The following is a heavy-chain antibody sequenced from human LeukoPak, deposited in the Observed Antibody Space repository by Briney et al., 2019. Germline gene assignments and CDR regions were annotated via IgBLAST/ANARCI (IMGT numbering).Heavy chain of an antibody. CDR1: EFTFSSYS. J-gene: IGHJ4*02. CDR2: ITNSGNSK. Sequence: GGSLRLSCAASEFTFSSYSMNWVRQAPGKGLEWVSYITNSGNSKSYADSVKGRFTISRDNTKNSLYLQMNGLRAEDTAVYYCARTCSGGSCYSSGFDYWGQGTLVTVSS. V-gene: IGHV3-48*01. D-gene: IGHD2-15*01. CDR3: ARTCSGGSCYSSGFDY.